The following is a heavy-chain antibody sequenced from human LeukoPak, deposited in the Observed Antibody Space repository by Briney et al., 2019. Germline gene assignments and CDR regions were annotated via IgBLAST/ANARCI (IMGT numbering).Heavy chain of an antibody. D-gene: IGHD2-15*01. Sequence: ASVTVSCKASGYTFTSYAMNWVRQAPGQGLEWMGWINTNTGNPTYAQGFTGRFVFSLDTSVSTAYLQISSLKAEDTAVYYCARASDIVVVVAAPDYWGQGTLVTVSS. CDR2: INTNTGNP. J-gene: IGHJ4*02. CDR1: GYTFTSYA. CDR3: ARASDIVVVVAAPDY. V-gene: IGHV7-4-1*02.